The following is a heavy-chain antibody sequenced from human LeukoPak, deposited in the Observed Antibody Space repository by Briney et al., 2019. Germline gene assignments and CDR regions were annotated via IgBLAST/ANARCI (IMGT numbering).Heavy chain of an antibody. CDR1: GFTFRSHA. V-gene: IGHV3-23*01. J-gene: IGHJ6*02. Sequence: PGGSLRLSCAASGFTFRSHAMSWVRQAPGKGLEWVSDISGSGDTTYYADSVRGRFTISRDSSKNTLYLQLNSLRAEDTAVYYCAAFSHKGVWGQGTTVTVSS. CDR2: ISGSGDTT. D-gene: IGHD3-3*02. CDR3: AAFSHKGV.